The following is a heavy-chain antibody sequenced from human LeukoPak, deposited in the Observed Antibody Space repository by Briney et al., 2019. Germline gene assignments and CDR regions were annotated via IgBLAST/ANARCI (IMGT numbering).Heavy chain of an antibody. CDR1: GYTFTSYG. V-gene: IGHV1-18*01. J-gene: IGHJ3*02. CDR2: ISAYNGNT. Sequence: ASVKVSCKASGYTFTSYGISWVRQAPGQGLEWMGWISAYNGNTNYAQKLQGRVTMTTDTSTSTAYMELRSLRSDNTAVYYCARAYYYDSSGYQDAFDIWGQGTMVTVSS. CDR3: ARAYYYDSSGYQDAFDI. D-gene: IGHD3-22*01.